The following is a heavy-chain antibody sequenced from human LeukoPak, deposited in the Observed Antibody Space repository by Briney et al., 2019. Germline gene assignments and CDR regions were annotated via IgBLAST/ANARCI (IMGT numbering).Heavy chain of an antibody. Sequence: GGSLRLSCAGSGFTFSSYNMNWVRQAPGRGLEWVSYISSSSSTKYYADSVKGRFTISRDNSKNTLYLQMNSLRAEDTAVYYCAKGHYYGSGSYWVWGQGTLVTVSS. V-gene: IGHV3-48*01. D-gene: IGHD3-10*01. CDR1: GFTFSSYN. CDR3: AKGHYYGSGSYWV. J-gene: IGHJ4*02. CDR2: ISSSSSTK.